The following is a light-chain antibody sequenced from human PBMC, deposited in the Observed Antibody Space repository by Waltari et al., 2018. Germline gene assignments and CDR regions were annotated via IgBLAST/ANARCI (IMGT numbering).Light chain of an antibody. CDR1: EDLNKY. V-gene: IGKV1-39*01. J-gene: IGKJ4*01. Sequence: DIQMTQSPSSLSASVGDSVTITCRASEDLNKYLNWYQQKPGKAPRLLISATSTVRSGVPSRFSGSSSGTDFSLTISSLQAEDFAIYYCQQSYRAPLTFGGGTKVEI. CDR2: ATS. CDR3: QQSYRAPLT.